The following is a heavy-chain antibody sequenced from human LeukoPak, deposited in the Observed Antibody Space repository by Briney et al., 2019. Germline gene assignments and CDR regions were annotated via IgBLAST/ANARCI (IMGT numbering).Heavy chain of an antibody. Sequence: PSETLSLTCTVSGASIISGGYYWSWIRQHPGKGLEWIGYIYYTGSTYYNPSLKNRLTISIDTSKSQFSLKLTSVTAADTAVYYCARGPIAYCGADCYSDWGQGTLVTVSS. CDR1: GASIISGGYY. CDR3: ARGPIAYCGADCYSD. D-gene: IGHD2-21*02. J-gene: IGHJ4*02. CDR2: IYYTGST. V-gene: IGHV4-31*03.